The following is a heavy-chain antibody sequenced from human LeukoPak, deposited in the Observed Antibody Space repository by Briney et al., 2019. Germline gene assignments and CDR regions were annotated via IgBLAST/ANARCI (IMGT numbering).Heavy chain of an antibody. J-gene: IGHJ4*02. CDR1: GYTFTSYG. D-gene: IGHD2-15*01. Sequence: ASVKVSCKASGYTFTSYGISWVRQAPGQGLEWMGWISAYNGNTNYAQKLQGRVTMTTDTSTSTAYMELRSLRSDDTAVYYCARDHLVVAQPEGVYWGQGTLVTVSS. CDR2: ISAYNGNT. CDR3: ARDHLVVAQPEGVY. V-gene: IGHV1-18*01.